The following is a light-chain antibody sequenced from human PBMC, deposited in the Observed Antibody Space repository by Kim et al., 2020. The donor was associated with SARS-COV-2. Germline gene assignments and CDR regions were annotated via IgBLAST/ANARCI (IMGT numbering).Light chain of an antibody. CDR2: KAS. V-gene: IGKV1-5*03. CDR3: QQYHSYSLT. J-gene: IGKJ2*01. CDR1: QSISSW. Sequence: DIQMTQSPSTLSASVGDRVTITCRASQSISSWLAWYQRKPGKAPKLLIYKASSLESGVPSRFSGSGSGTEFSLTISSLQPDDFAPYYCQQYHSYSLTFGQGTKLEI.